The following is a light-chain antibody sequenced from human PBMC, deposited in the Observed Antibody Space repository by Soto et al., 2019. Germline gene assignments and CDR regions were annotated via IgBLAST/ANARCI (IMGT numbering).Light chain of an antibody. CDR3: QHYYNWPPWT. CDR1: QRLSASD. Sequence: EIVLTQSPGTLSLSTGQRASLSCSGIQRLSASDIAWYQQKPGQAPTFLIYGASTRATDIPARFSGSGSGTEFTLTISSLQSEDFAVYYCQHYYNWPPWTFGQGTKVDI. CDR2: GAS. J-gene: IGKJ1*01. V-gene: IGKV3-15*01.